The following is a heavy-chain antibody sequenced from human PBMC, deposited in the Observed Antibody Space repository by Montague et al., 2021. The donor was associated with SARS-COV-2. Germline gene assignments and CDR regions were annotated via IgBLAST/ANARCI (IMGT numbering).Heavy chain of an antibody. CDR3: ARDLLPPRTAIKTNFFGLDV. J-gene: IGHJ6*02. D-gene: IGHD2-21*02. CDR2: IYHSGNT. CDR1: GGFISSSY. Sequence: SETLSLTCTVPGGFISSSYWSWIRQPPGKELEWIGYIYHSGNTNYNPSLKSRVTISIDTSMNQFSLSLSSMTAADTAVYFCARDLLPPRTAIKTNFFGLDVWGQGTTVIVSS. V-gene: IGHV4-59*01.